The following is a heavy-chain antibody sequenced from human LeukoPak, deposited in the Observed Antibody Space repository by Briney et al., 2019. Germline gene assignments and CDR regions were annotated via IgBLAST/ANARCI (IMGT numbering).Heavy chain of an antibody. CDR3: TRVGYIDKGIDY. V-gene: IGHV3-7*04. D-gene: IGHD5-24*01. Sequence: GSLRLSCVASGFPFSNWMTWVRQAPGKGLEWVANIKQDGSKKSYVDSVKGRFTISRDNAKNSLYLQMNSLRAEDTAIYYCTRVGYIDKGIDYWGQGTLVTVSS. CDR1: GFPFSNW. CDR2: IKQDGSKK. J-gene: IGHJ4*02.